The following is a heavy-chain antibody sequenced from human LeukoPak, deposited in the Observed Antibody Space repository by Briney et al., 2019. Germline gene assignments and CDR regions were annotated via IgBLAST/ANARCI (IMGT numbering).Heavy chain of an antibody. CDR3: ARGAERYCSSTSCYTDY. J-gene: IGHJ4*02. V-gene: IGHV3-21*01. CDR2: ISSSSSYI. Sequence: PGGSLRLSCAASGFTFSSYSMTWVRQAPGKGLEWVSSISSSSSYIYYADSVKGRFTISRDNAKNSLYLRMNSLRAEDTAVYYCARGAERYCSSTSCYTDYWGQGTLVTVSS. D-gene: IGHD2-2*02. CDR1: GFTFSSYS.